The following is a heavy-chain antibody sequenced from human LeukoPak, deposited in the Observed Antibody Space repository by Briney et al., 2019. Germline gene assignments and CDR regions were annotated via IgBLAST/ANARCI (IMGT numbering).Heavy chain of an antibody. Sequence: GGSLRLSCAAPGVIFDNYAIHWVRQAPGKGLEWVSLISGDGGSTFYADSVRGRFTISRDNTRKSLSLQTSSLRSEDTALYYCARESETSGWYDYWGQGTLVTVSS. J-gene: IGHJ4*02. CDR2: ISGDGGST. CDR1: GVIFDNYA. D-gene: IGHD6-19*01. CDR3: ARESETSGWYDY. V-gene: IGHV3-43*02.